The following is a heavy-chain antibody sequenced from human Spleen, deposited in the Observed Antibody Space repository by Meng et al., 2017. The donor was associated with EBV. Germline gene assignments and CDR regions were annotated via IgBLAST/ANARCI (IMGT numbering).Heavy chain of an antibody. CDR2: VYHSGST. V-gene: IGHV4-4*02. CDR3: ARLPSQFLYRVENWFDP. D-gene: IGHD3-3*01. Sequence: QVQLQGSGPGLVKPSGTLSLTCAVSGGSISSSNWWSWVRQPPGKGLEWIGEVYHSGSTNYNPSLKSRVTISVDKSKNQFSLKLSSVSAADTAVYYCARLPSQFLYRVENWFDPWGQGTLVTVSS. CDR1: GGSISSSNW. J-gene: IGHJ5*02.